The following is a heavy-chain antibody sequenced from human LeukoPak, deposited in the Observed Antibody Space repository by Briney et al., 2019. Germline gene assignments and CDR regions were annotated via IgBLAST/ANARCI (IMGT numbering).Heavy chain of an antibody. CDR3: ARDRPPGGSCLDY. V-gene: IGHV3-30-3*01. CDR1: GFTFNTYA. Sequence: PGRSLRLSCAASGFTFNTYAMHWVRQAPGKGREGVAVISYDANNKYYANSVKGRFTISRDNSKDTFYLQMNSLGTEDTAVYYCARDRPPGGSCLDYWGQGTLVTVSS. CDR2: ISYDANNK. J-gene: IGHJ4*02. D-gene: IGHD2-15*01.